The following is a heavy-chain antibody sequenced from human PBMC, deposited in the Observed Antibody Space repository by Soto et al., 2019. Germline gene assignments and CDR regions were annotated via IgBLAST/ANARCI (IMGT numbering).Heavy chain of an antibody. CDR2: INLGNSDT. Sequence: GASVKVSCKASGYTFSGYAMHWVRQAPGQRLEWMGWINLGNSDTKYSQKFQGRVTISRDTSTGTAYMGLSSLRSEDTAVYYCAASKSPYCSSSNRPLDYWGRGTLVTVSS. CDR1: GYTFSGYA. D-gene: IGHD2-2*01. CDR3: AASKSPYCSSSNRPLDY. V-gene: IGHV1-3*01. J-gene: IGHJ4*02.